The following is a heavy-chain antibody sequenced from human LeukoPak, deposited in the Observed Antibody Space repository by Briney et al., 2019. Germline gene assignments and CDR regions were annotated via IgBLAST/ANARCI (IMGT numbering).Heavy chain of an antibody. CDR3: ATIDFWSGYYYFDY. J-gene: IGHJ4*02. V-gene: IGHV4-30-4*01. CDR2: IYYSGST. D-gene: IGHD3-3*01. Sequence: SETLSPTCTVSGGPISSGDYYWSWIRQPPGKGLEWIGYIYYSGSTYYNPSLKSRVTISVDTSKNQFSLKLSSVTAADTAVYYCATIDFWSGYYYFDYWGQGTLVTVSS. CDR1: GGPISSGDYY.